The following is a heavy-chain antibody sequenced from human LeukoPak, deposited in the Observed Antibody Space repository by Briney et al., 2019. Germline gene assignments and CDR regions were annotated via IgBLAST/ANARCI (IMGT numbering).Heavy chain of an antibody. CDR2: LYSDGST. CDR1: GFTVSVLY. V-gene: IGHV3-66*01. J-gene: IGHJ4*02. Sequence: GGSLRLSCAASGFTVSVLYTRWVRQAPGKGLEWVSILYSDGSTYYADSVEGRFTISRDNSKNTLFFQMNSLRVGDTAVYYCAKSERLTMIGGWAPTFVSWGQGTLVTVSS. D-gene: IGHD3-22*01. CDR3: AKSERLTMIGGWAPTFVS.